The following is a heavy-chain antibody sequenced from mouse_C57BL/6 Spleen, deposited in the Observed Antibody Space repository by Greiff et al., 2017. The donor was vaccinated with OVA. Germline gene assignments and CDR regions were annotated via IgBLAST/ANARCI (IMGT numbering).Heavy chain of an antibody. J-gene: IGHJ3*01. CDR2: IYPGNSDT. D-gene: IGHD4-1*01. V-gene: IGHV1-5*01. CDR1: GYTFTSYW. Sequence: VQLKQSGPVLARPGASVKMSCKTSGYTFTSYWMHWVKQRPGQGLEWIGAIYPGNSDTSYNQKFKGKAKLTAVTSASTAYMELSSLTNEDSAVYYCTREAGTVAWFAYWGQGTLVTVSA. CDR3: TREAGTVAWFAY.